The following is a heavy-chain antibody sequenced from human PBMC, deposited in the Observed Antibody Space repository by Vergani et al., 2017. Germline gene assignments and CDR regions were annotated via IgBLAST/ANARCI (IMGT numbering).Heavy chain of an antibody. D-gene: IGHD6-19*01. CDR3: ARGSSGWFSNWFDP. CDR2: INAGNGNT. CDR1: GGTFSSYT. V-gene: IGHV1-3*01. J-gene: IGHJ5*02. Sequence: QVQLVQSGAEVKKPGSSVKVSCKASGGTFSSYTISWVRQAPGQGLEWMGRINAGNGNTKYSQKFQGRVTITRDTSASTAYMELSSLRAEDTAVYYCARGSSGWFSNWFDPWGQGTLVTVSS.